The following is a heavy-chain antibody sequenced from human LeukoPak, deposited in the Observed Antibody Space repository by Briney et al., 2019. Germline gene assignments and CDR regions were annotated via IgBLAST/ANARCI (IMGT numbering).Heavy chain of an antibody. D-gene: IGHD3-16*01. CDR3: ARDTRGARDNYFDY. Sequence: GGSLRLSCAASGFTFSSYGMHWVRQAPGKGLEWVALIWYDGSNKYYADSVKGRFTISRDNSKNTLYLQKNSLRAEDTAVYYCARDTRGARDNYFDYWGQGPLVTASS. CDR2: IWYDGSNK. CDR1: GFTFSSYG. J-gene: IGHJ4*02. V-gene: IGHV3-30*02.